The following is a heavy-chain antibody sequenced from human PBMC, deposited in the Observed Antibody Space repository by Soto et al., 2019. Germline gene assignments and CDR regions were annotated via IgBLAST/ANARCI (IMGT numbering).Heavy chain of an antibody. CDR1: GFTFSDYG. CDR2: ITYDGSQK. D-gene: IGHD1-26*01. Sequence: QVQLGESGGGVVQPGKSLRLSCEASGFTFSDYGIHWVRQAPGKGLDWVAVITYDGSQKYYADSVKGRFTISRDNSKNSLYLQMNSLRDEDTAVYYCAKDSVEFTTSPIFDHWGQGALVTVSS. V-gene: IGHV3-30*18. CDR3: AKDSVEFTTSPIFDH. J-gene: IGHJ4*02.